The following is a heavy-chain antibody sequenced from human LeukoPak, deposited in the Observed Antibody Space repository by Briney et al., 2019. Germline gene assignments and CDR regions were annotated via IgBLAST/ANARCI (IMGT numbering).Heavy chain of an antibody. J-gene: IGHJ3*02. CDR3: AKRVLTTVTKHHAFDI. D-gene: IGHD4-17*01. Sequence: PGGSLRLSCAASGFTFSSYGMHWVRQAPGKGLEWVAVISYDGSNKYYADSVKGRFTISRDNSKNTLYLQMNSLRAEDTAVYYCAKRVLTTVTKHHAFDIWGQGTMVTVSS. V-gene: IGHV3-30*18. CDR1: GFTFSSYG. CDR2: ISYDGSNK.